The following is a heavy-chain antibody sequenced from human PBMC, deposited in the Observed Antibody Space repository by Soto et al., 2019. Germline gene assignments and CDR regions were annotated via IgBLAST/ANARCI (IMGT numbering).Heavy chain of an antibody. CDR1: GYSFTSYW. J-gene: IGHJ4*02. CDR3: AATGYTYGYHFDH. V-gene: IGHV5-51*01. CDR2: IYPGDSDT. D-gene: IGHD5-18*01. Sequence: GESLKISCKGSGYSFTSYWIGWVRQMPGKGLEWMGIIYPGDSDTRYSPSFQGQVTISTDKSISTAHLQWSSLKVSDTAMYYCAATGYTYGYHFDHWGQGTQVTVSS.